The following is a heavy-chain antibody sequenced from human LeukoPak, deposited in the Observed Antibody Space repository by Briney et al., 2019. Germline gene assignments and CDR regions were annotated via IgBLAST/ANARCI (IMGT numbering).Heavy chain of an antibody. CDR1: GFSFSRYW. CDR3: ARETTLTTSLFDL. V-gene: IGHV3-7*03. D-gene: IGHD4-11*01. J-gene: IGHJ4*02. Sequence: GGSLRLSCAASGFSFSRYWMSWVRQAPGKGLEWVANIKQDGRETHYMDSVKGRFTISRDNAKNLLYLQMSRLRAEDTAVYYCARETTLTTSLFDLWGQGTLVTVSS. CDR2: IKQDGRET.